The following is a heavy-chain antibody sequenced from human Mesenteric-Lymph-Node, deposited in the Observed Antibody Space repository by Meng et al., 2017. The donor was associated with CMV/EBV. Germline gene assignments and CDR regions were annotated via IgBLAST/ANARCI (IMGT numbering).Heavy chain of an antibody. J-gene: IGHJ4*02. Sequence: GESLKISCAASGFSFSIYSMNWVRQVPGKGLEWVSYISSMSATMYYTDSVRGRFTISRDDAKNSLYLHMNNLRAEDTAIYYCARDVTILGRVQTFDSWGQGTLVTVSS. D-gene: IGHD3-3*01. V-gene: IGHV3-48*04. CDR3: ARDVTILGRVQTFDS. CDR2: ISSMSATM. CDR1: GFSFSIYS.